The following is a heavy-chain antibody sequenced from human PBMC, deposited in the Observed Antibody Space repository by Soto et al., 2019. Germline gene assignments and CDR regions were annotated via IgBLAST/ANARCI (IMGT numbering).Heavy chain of an antibody. V-gene: IGHV4-34*01. J-gene: IGHJ4*02. CDR3: ARDKITGLFDY. CDR2: INHSGST. Sequence: QVQLQQWGAGLLKPSETLSLTCAVYGGSFSGYYWTWIRQPPGTGLGWIGEINHSGSTNYNPSLTSRVTLSVDTTKNPFSLKLTSVTAADTAVYYCARDKITGLFDYWGQGTLVTVSS. D-gene: IGHD2-8*02. CDR1: GGSFSGYY.